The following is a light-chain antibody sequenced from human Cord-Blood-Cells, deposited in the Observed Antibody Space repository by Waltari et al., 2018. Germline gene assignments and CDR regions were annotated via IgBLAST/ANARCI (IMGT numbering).Light chain of an antibody. CDR2: EGS. J-gene: IGLJ3*02. CDR3: CSYAGSSTWV. V-gene: IGLV2-23*01. CDR1: SSDVGSYNL. Sequence: QSALTQPASVSGSPGQSITISCTGTSSDVGSYNLVSWYKQHPGKAPILMIYEGSKRPSGLSNRCSGSKSGNTASLTISGLQAEDEADYYCCSYAGSSTWVFGGGTKLTVL.